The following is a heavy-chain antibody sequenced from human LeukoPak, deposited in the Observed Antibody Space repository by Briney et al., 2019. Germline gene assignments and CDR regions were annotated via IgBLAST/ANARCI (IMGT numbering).Heavy chain of an antibody. CDR3: ARDRSTYGDYLFDY. CDR2: ISYDGSNK. CDR1: GFTFSSYA. V-gene: IGHV3-30-3*01. Sequence: GRPLRLSCAASGFTFSSYAMHWVRQAPGKGLEWVAVISYDGSNKYYADSVKGRFTISRDNSKNTLYLQMNSLRAEDTAVYYCARDRSTYGDYLFDYWGQGTLVTVSS. D-gene: IGHD4-17*01. J-gene: IGHJ4*02.